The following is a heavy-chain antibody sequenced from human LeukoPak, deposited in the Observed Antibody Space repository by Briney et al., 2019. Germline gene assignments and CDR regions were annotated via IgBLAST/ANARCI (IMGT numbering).Heavy chain of an antibody. Sequence: GGPLRLSCAASGFTFSSYAMSWVRQAPGKGLEWVSAISGSGGSTYYADSVKGRFTIFRDNSKNTLYLQMNSLRAEDTAVYYCAKSYDFWSGYYSDYWGQGTLVTVSS. CDR1: GFTFSSYA. D-gene: IGHD3-3*01. J-gene: IGHJ4*02. CDR3: AKSYDFWSGYYSDY. CDR2: ISGSGGST. V-gene: IGHV3-23*01.